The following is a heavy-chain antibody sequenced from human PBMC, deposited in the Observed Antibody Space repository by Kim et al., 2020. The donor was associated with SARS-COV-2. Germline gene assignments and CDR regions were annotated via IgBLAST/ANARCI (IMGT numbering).Heavy chain of an antibody. D-gene: IGHD3-16*01. CDR3: ARDEGGRGSGVVDY. V-gene: IGHV3-30*04. CDR2: ISYDGSNK. J-gene: IGHJ4*02. CDR1: GFTFSSYA. Sequence: GGSLRLSCAASGFTFSSYAMHWVRQAPGKGLEWVAVISYDGSNKYYADSVKGRFTISRDNSKNTLYLQMNSLRAEDTAVYYCARDEGGRGSGVVDYWGQGTLVTVSS.